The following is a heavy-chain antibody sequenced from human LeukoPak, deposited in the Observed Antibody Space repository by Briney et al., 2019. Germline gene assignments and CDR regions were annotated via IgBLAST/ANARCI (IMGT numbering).Heavy chain of an antibody. CDR2: IKRDGNEK. CDR1: GFTFSRYW. V-gene: IGHV3-7*01. D-gene: IGHD3-10*01. J-gene: IGHJ5*01. CDR3: AKEGAYPIITYDS. Sequence: GESLRLSCAASGFTFSRYWMNWVRQAPGKGLEWVANIKRDGNEKNYVDSVKGRFSIPRDNAKNSLYLQMDSLRAEDTAVYYCAKEGAYPIITYDSWGQGALVTVSS.